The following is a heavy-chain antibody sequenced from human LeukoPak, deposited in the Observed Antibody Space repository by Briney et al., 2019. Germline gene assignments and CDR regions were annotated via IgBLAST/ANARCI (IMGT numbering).Heavy chain of an antibody. Sequence: GGSLRLSCAASGFTFSSYAMSWVRQAPGKGLEWVSYISSSGSTIYYADSVKGRFTISRDNAKNSLYLQMNSLRAEDTAVYYCARAHYDILTGYLIDYWGQGTLVTVSS. CDR1: GFTFSSYA. J-gene: IGHJ4*02. CDR2: ISSSGSTI. V-gene: IGHV3-48*03. CDR3: ARAHYDILTGYLIDY. D-gene: IGHD3-9*01.